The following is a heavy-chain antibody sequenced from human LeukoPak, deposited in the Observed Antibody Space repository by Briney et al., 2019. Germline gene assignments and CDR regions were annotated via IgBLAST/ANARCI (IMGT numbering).Heavy chain of an antibody. D-gene: IGHD3-9*01. CDR3: ARGGTYNDILSFDP. Sequence: SETLSLTCTVSGGSISHYYWTWIRQSPGKGREWIGQIYYTGSTYYNPSLKRRVTISVDTSRNQFSLTLTSVTAADTAVYHCARGGTYNDILSFDPWGQGTLVTVSS. CDR2: IYYTGST. V-gene: IGHV4-59*01. CDR1: GGSISHYY. J-gene: IGHJ5*02.